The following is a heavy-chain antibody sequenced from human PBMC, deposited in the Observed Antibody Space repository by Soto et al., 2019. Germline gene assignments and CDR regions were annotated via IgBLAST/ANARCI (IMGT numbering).Heavy chain of an antibody. CDR1: GGSMSSWGYY. V-gene: IGHV4-39*01. Sequence: SETQSLTYTVSGGSMSSWGYYVRWIRQPPGKGLEWIGNIYYSGSTYYNPSLKSRVTISVDTSKNQFSLKLSSVTAADTAVYYCARHHYYGSGSYSNFDYWGQGTLVTVSS. D-gene: IGHD3-10*01. CDR3: ARHHYYGSGSYSNFDY. J-gene: IGHJ4*02. CDR2: IYYSGST.